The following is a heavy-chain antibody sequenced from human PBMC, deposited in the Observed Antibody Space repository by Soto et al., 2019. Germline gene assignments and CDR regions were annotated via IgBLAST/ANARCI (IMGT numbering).Heavy chain of an antibody. Sequence: GGSLRLSCAASGFTFSSYGMHWVRQAPGKGLEWVAVISYDGSNKYYADSVKGRFTISRDTSTSTVYMELSSLRSEDTAVYYCARDQDSSGWYVYWGQGTLVTVSS. J-gene: IGHJ4*02. CDR1: GFTFSSYG. CDR2: ISYDGSNK. D-gene: IGHD6-19*01. CDR3: ARDQDSSGWYVY. V-gene: IGHV3-30*03.